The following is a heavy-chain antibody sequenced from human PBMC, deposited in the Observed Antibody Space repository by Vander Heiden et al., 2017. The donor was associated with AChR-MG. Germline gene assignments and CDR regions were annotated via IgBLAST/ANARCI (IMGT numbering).Heavy chain of an antibody. CDR3: ARDSGRGLYYYYGMDV. Sequence: QVQLVESGGGVVQPGRSLRLSCAASGFTVSSYGMHWVRQAPGKGLEWVAVIWYDGSNKYYADSVKGRFTISRDNSKNTLYLQMNSLRAEDTAVYYCARDSGRGLYYYYGMDVWGQGTTVTVSS. D-gene: IGHD3-10*01. CDR2: IWYDGSNK. CDR1: GFTVSSYG. V-gene: IGHV3-33*01. J-gene: IGHJ6*02.